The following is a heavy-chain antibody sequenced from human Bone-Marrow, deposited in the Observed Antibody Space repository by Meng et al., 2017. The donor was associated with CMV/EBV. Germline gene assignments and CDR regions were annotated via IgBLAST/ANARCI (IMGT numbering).Heavy chain of an antibody. Sequence: GGSLRLSCAASGFTFSSYSMNWVRQAPGKGLEWVSSISSSSSYIYYADSVKGRFTISRDSAKNSLYLQMNSLRAEDTAVYYCARGLREVVPAAMAVNWFDPWGQGTLVTVSS. V-gene: IGHV3-21*01. CDR1: GFTFSSYS. J-gene: IGHJ5*02. CDR3: ARGLREVVPAAMAVNWFDP. D-gene: IGHD2-2*01. CDR2: ISSSSSYI.